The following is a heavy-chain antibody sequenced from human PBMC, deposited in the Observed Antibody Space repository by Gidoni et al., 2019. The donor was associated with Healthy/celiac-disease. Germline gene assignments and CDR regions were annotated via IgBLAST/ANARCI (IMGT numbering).Heavy chain of an antibody. CDR2: IKSKTDGGTT. Sequence: EVQLVAPGGGVVKPGWSLRPSCAASGFPFRNDWLSWVRQAPGKGLEWVGRIKSKTDGGTTDYAAPVKGRFTISRNDSKNTLYLQMNSLKTEDTAVYDCTTDRLRYCSGGSCHYWGQGTLVTVSS. CDR3: TTDRLRYCSGGSCHY. D-gene: IGHD2-15*01. CDR1: GFPFRNDW. J-gene: IGHJ4*02. V-gene: IGHV3-15*01.